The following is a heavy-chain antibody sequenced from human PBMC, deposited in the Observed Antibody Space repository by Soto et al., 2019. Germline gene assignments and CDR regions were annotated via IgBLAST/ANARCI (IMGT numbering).Heavy chain of an antibody. Sequence: EVQLLESGGGLVQPGGALRLSCAASGFTFSSHAMSWVRQAPGKGLEWISSISAGSEGAYYADSVRGRLTISRDNSNNTLFLQMHSLRAEDTAVYYCARDLWWYLHWGQGTLVTVSS. D-gene: IGHD2-15*01. V-gene: IGHV3-23*01. CDR1: GFTFSSHA. J-gene: IGHJ4*02. CDR3: ARDLWWYLH. CDR2: ISAGSEGA.